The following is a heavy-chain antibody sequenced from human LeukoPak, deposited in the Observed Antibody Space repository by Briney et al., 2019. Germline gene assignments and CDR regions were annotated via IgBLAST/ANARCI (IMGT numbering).Heavy chain of an antibody. Sequence: PGGSLRLSCAVSGFTFSSYAMSWVRQAPGKGLELVSGISGSGGSTYYADSVKRRFTISRDNSKNTLYLQMSSLRAEDTAVYYCAKDKGDFWSVHHYWGQGTLVTVSS. CDR2: ISGSGGST. V-gene: IGHV3-23*01. CDR3: AKDKGDFWSVHHY. CDR1: GFTFSSYA. D-gene: IGHD3-3*01. J-gene: IGHJ4*02.